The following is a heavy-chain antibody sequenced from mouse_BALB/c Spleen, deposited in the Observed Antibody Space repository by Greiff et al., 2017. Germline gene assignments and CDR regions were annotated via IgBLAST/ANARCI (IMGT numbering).Heavy chain of an antibody. CDR2: IYPGSGNT. CDR1: GYAFTNYW. Sequence: QVQLQQSGAELVRPGTSVKISCKASGYAFTNYWLGWVKQRPGHGLEWIGDIYPGSGNTYYNEKFKGKATLTADKSSSPAYMQLSSLTSEDSAVYFCARTDYWGQGTTLTVSS. CDR3: ARTDY. V-gene: IGHV1-63*01. J-gene: IGHJ2*01.